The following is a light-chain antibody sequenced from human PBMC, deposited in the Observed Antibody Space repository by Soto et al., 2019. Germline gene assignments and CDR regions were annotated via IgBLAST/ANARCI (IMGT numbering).Light chain of an antibody. CDR1: QSFRGL. Sequence: VLTQSPGTLSLSPGESATLSCRASQSFRGLLAWYQQKPGQAPRLLIYDAYNTATGIPPRFSGSGPGTDFTRTISSLEPEDSAVYYCQQRHMWPITCGQGTRLEIK. V-gene: IGKV3-11*01. J-gene: IGKJ5*01. CDR3: QQRHMWPIT. CDR2: DAY.